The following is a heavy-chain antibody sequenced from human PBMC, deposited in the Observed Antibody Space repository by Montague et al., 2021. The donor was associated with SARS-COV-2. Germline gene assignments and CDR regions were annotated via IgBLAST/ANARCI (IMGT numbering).Heavy chain of an antibody. Sequence: SETLSLTCTVSGGSFSPYYWSWIRQTPGKGLEWIVYVTHTGSTNXXPSLQSRVSMFVDSPKTQFSLQLTSLTAADTASYYCSRFRIWDHLYGMDVWGQGTTVTVSS. CDR2: VTHTGST. D-gene: IGHD2-15*01. J-gene: IGHJ6*02. CDR1: GGSFSPYY. V-gene: IGHV4-59*12. CDR3: SRFRIWDHLYGMDV.